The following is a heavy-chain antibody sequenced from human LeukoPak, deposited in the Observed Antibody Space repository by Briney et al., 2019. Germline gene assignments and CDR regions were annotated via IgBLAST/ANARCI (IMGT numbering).Heavy chain of an antibody. Sequence: PSETLSLTCTVSGGSISSYYWSWIRQPPGKGLEWIGYIYYSGSTNYNPSLKSRVTISVDTSKNQFSLKLSSVTAADTAVYYCARSGSGSYYSKYYYGVDVWGQGTTVTVSS. D-gene: IGHD3-10*01. J-gene: IGHJ6*02. CDR3: ARSGSGSYYSKYYYGVDV. CDR1: GGSISSYY. CDR2: IYYSGST. V-gene: IGHV4-59*01.